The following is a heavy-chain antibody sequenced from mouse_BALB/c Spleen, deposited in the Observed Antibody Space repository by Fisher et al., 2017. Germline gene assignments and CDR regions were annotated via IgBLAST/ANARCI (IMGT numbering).Heavy chain of an antibody. J-gene: IGHJ4*01. Sequence: KFKGKATLTVDKSSSTAYMELHSLTSEDSAIYYCARDWEEGAMDYWGQGTSVTVSS. D-gene: IGHD4-1*01. V-gene: IGHV1-34*02. CDR3: ARDWEEGAMDY.